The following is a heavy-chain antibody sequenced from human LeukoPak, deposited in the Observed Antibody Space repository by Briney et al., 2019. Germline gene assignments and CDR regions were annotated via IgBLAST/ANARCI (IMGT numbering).Heavy chain of an antibody. CDR3: ARTPTDYGEDY. D-gene: IGHD4-17*01. CDR2: IYSGGST. J-gene: IGHJ4*02. CDR1: GFTVSSNY. Sequence: GGSLRLSCAASGFTVSSNYMSWVRQAPGKGLEWVSVIYSGGSTYYADSVKGRFSISRDNSKNTLYLQMNSLRAEDTAVYYCARTPTDYGEDYWGQGTLVTVSS. V-gene: IGHV3-53*01.